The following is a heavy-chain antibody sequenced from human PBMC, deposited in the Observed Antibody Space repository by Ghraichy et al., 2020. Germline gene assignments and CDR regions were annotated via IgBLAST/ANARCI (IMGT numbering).Heavy chain of an antibody. D-gene: IGHD4-17*01. CDR1: GDSISSSLYY. Sequence: SETLSLTCSVSGDSISSSLYYWGWIRQPPGKGLEWIGSVYNSGDSYYNPSLKSRVTIFVDTSKDQFSLKLSSVTAADTAMYFCARHNSMTTVIFDSWGQGTLVTVPS. V-gene: IGHV4-39*01. CDR2: VYNSGDS. J-gene: IGHJ4*02. CDR3: ARHNSMTTVIFDS.